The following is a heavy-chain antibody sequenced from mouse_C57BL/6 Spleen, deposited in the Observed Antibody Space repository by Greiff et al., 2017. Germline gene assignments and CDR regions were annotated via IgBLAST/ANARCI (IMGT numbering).Heavy chain of an antibody. CDR1: GFSLTSYG. J-gene: IGHJ2*01. Sequence: VQLQQSGPGLVQPSQSLSITCTVSGFSLTSYGVHWVRQSPGKGLEWLGVIWRGGSTDYNAAFMSRLSITKDNSKSQVFFKMNSPQADDTAIYCGGKRGAGGYFDYWGQGTTLTVSA. CDR2: IWRGGST. V-gene: IGHV2-5*01. CDR3: GKRGAGGYFDY. D-gene: IGHD3-3*01.